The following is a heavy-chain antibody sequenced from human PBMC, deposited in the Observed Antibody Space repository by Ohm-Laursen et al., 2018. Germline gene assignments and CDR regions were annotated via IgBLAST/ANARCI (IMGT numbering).Heavy chain of an antibody. CDR3: ERVGVGATTGYFDY. V-gene: IGHV1-69*06. J-gene: IGHJ4*02. CDR2: IIPVSGRG. D-gene: IGHD1-26*01. CDR1: GGTFGNFV. Sequence: SVKVSCKASGGTFGNFVVSWARQAPGQGLEWMGGIIPVSGRGNDAPRFQDRVTITADSSTNTAYLELRSLTFEDTAMYYCERVGVGATTGYFDYWGQGTLVTVSS.